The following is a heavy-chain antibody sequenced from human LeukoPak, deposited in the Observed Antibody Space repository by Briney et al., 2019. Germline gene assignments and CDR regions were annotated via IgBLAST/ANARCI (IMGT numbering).Heavy chain of an antibody. Sequence: PGGSLRLSCAASGFTFSNYWMTWVRRAPGKGLEWVANIRRDGSETHYVDSVMGRFTISRDNAKNSLYLQMNSLGAEDTAVYYCARRGGSGGSDYHYWGQGTLVTVSS. CDR3: ARRGGSGGSDYHY. CDR2: IRRDGSET. J-gene: IGHJ4*02. V-gene: IGHV3-7*01. CDR1: GFTFSNYW. D-gene: IGHD2-15*01.